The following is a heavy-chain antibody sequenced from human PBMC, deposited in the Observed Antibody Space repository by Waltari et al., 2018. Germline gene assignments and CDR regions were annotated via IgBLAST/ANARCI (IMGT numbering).Heavy chain of an antibody. CDR3: ARHGRPSGWYQKPIDY. CDR1: GGPISSSNYV. Sequence: QLQLQESGPGLVKPSETLSLNCTVSGGPISSSNYVWGWIRQPPGKGLEWIGSIYYSESTYYNPSLKSRVTISVDTSKNQFSLRLSFVTAADTAVYYCARHGRPSGWYQKPIDYWGQGTLVTVSS. D-gene: IGHD6-19*01. J-gene: IGHJ4*02. V-gene: IGHV4-39*01. CDR2: IYYSEST.